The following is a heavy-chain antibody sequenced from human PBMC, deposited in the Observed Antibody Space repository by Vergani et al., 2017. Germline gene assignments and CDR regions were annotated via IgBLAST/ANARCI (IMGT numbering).Heavy chain of an antibody. CDR3: ASRRPRLNLGSKSNAGTFDS. CDR2: LTAIGSG. D-gene: IGHD3-10*01. V-gene: IGHV4-34*02. Sequence: QVHLQQRGAGVLKPSETLSLTCGVIGGSLRCYFWSWIRQSPGRGLEWIGELTAIGSGKYSPSATSRVTISVDTSRGEFTLTVTSVTAADTGLYFCASRRPRLNLGSKSNAGTFDSWGQGTLVTVSS. CDR1: GGSLRCYF. J-gene: IGHJ4*02.